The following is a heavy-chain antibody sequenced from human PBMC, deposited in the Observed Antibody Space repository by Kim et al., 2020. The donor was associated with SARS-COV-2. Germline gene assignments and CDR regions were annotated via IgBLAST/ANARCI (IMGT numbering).Heavy chain of an antibody. J-gene: IGHJ3*02. CDR3: ARDMTQIVPDAFDI. Sequence: GGSLRLSCAASRFTFSNYEMNWVRQVPGKGLEWVSYISSSGSTIYYADSVKGRFTISRDNAKNSLYLQMNSLRAEDTAVYYCARDMTQIVPDAFDIWGLGTMVTVSS. CDR1: RFTFSNYE. D-gene: IGHD3-22*01. CDR2: ISSSGSTI. V-gene: IGHV3-48*03.